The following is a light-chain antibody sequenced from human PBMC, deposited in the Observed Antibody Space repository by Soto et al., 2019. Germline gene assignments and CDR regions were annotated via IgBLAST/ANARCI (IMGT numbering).Light chain of an antibody. CDR2: EVS. J-gene: IGLJ1*01. V-gene: IGLV2-14*01. Sequence: QSVLTQPASVSGSPGQSITISCTGTSSDVGGYNYVSWYQQHPGKAPQLMIYEVSNRPSGVSNRFSGSKSGNTASLTTSGLPAEQEPDHSSSSYTSRGTSPYLFGTGTKVTVL. CDR1: SSDVGGYNY. CDR3: SSYTSRGTSPYL.